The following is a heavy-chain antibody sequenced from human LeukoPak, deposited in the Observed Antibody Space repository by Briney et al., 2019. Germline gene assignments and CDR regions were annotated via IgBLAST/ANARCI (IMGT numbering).Heavy chain of an antibody. V-gene: IGHV4-59*08. CDR3: ARRLSTSTYYYYYYGMDV. J-gene: IGHJ6*02. D-gene: IGHD2-2*01. CDR2: IYYSGST. CDR1: GGSISSYY. Sequence: SETLSLTCTVSGGSISSYYWSWIRQPPGKGLEWIGYIYYSGSTNYNPSLKSRVTISVDTSKNQFSLKLSSVTAAGTAVYYCARRLSTSTYYYYYYGMDVWGQGTTVTVSS.